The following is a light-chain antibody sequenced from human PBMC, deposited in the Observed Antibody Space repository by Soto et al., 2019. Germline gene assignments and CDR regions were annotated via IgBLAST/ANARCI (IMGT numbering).Light chain of an antibody. CDR3: SSYAGSNNLV. V-gene: IGLV2-8*01. CDR1: SSDVGYYDY. Sequence: QSVLAQPPSASGFPEQSVTISCTGTSSDVGYYDYVSWYKQHPGKASKLVIYDVTKRPSGVPDRVSASKSGNTASLTVSGLRPEDEADYYCSSYAGSNNLVFASGTKVTV. CDR2: DVT. J-gene: IGLJ1*01.